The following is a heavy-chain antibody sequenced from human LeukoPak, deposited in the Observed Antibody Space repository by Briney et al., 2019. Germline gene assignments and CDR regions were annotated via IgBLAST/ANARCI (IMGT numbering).Heavy chain of an antibody. D-gene: IGHD3-22*01. CDR2: INHSGST. CDR1: GGSFSGYY. Sequence: PSETLSLTCAVYGGSFSGYYWSWIRQPPGKGLEWIGEINHSGSTNYNPSLKSRVTISVDTSKNQFSLKLSSVTAADTAVYYCARPYSSGRYVYWGQGTLVTVSS. V-gene: IGHV4-34*01. CDR3: ARPYSSGRYVY. J-gene: IGHJ4*02.